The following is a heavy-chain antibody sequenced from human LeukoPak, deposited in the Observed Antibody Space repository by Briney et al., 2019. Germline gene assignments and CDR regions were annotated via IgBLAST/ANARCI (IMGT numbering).Heavy chain of an antibody. Sequence: AAVKVSCKAFGYTFTKEAISWVRQAPGQGLEWMGLITTYNGNTNYAQRLQGRVTMTTDTSTSTAYMERRSLRSDDTAIYYCATLTNARFGSVKWGQGTLVSVSS. CDR3: ATLTNARFGSVK. CDR1: GYTFTKEA. J-gene: IGHJ4*02. CDR2: ITTYNGNT. D-gene: IGHD3-10*01. V-gene: IGHV1-18*01.